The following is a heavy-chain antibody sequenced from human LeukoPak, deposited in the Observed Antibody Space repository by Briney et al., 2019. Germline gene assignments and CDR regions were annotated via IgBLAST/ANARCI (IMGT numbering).Heavy chain of an antibody. CDR3: PRLNGHMTTVTPQRGRRYYGMDV. Sequence: PSETLSLTCTVSGGSISSYYWSWIRQPPGKGLEWIGYIYYSGSTNYNPSLKSRVTISVDTSKNQFSLKQSSVIAADPAVYYCPRLNGHMTTVTPQRGRRYYGMDVRGQGTTVTVSS. CDR1: GGSISSYY. J-gene: IGHJ6*02. D-gene: IGHD4-17*01. V-gene: IGHV4-59*08. CDR2: IYYSGST.